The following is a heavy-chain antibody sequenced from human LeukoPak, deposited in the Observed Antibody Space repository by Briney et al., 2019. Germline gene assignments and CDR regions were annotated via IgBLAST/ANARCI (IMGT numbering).Heavy chain of an antibody. CDR2: ISAYNGNT. CDR3: VHIDTARFDY. J-gene: IGHJ4*02. Sequence: ASVKVSCKASGYTFTSYGISWVRQAPGQGLEWMGWISAYNGNTNYAQKLQGRVTMTTDTSTSTAYMELRSLRSEDTAVYYCVHIDTARFDYWGQGTLVTVSS. V-gene: IGHV1-18*01. CDR1: GYTFTSYG. D-gene: IGHD5-18*01.